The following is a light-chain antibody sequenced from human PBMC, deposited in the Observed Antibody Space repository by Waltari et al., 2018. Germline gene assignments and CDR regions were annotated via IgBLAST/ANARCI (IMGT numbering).Light chain of an antibody. J-gene: IGKJ1*01. V-gene: IGKV2-30*02. Sequence: DVAMTQSPLSLPVTPGQPASISCRSSQSLLHSNGNTYLSWFQQKPGQSPRRLIYKVSNRDSGVPDRFSGSGAGTDFTLKISRVEAEDVGVYYCMEGTHHPWTFGQGTKVEIK. CDR1: QSLLHSNGNTY. CDR2: KVS. CDR3: MEGTHHPWT.